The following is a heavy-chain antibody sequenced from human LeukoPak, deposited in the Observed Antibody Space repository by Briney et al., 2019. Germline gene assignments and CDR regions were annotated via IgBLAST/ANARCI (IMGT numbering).Heavy chain of an antibody. CDR2: IYSGGST. V-gene: IGHV3-53*01. J-gene: IGHJ4*02. CDR1: GFTVSSNY. Sequence: GGSLRLSCAASGFTVSSNYMSWVRQAPGKGLEWVSVIYSGGSTYYADSVKGRFTISRDNSKNTLYLQMNSLRAEDTAVYYCTSYRLLGDNGDATHYWGQGTLVTVSS. D-gene: IGHD4-17*01. CDR3: TSYRLLGDNGDATHY.